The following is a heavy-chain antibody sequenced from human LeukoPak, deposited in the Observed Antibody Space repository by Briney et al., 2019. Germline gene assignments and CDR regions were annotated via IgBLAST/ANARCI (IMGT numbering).Heavy chain of an antibody. CDR2: IWYDGSNK. Sequence: GGSLRLSCAASGITFRSYGMHWVRQAPGKGLEWVAFIWYDGSNKYYADSVKGRFTISRDNSRNTLFLQMNSLRAEDTDVYYCATDRATQYFDYWGQGTLVSVSS. V-gene: IGHV3-30*02. D-gene: IGHD2-15*01. CDR1: GITFRSYG. J-gene: IGHJ4*02. CDR3: ATDRATQYFDY.